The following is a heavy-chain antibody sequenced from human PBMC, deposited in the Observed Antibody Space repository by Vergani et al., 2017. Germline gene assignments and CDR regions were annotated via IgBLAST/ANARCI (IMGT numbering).Heavy chain of an antibody. CDR2: IKSKTDGGTT. CDR3: TTAWADWFRTSYYMDV. J-gene: IGHJ6*03. V-gene: IGHV3-15*07. Sequence: EVQLVESGGGLVKPGGSLRLSCAASGFTFSNARMNWVRQAPGKGLEWVGRIKSKTDGGTTDYAAPVNGRFTISRDDSKNTLYLQMNSLKTEDTAVYYCTTAWADWFRTSYYMDVWGKGTTVTVSS. CDR1: GFTFSNAR. D-gene: IGHD3-9*01.